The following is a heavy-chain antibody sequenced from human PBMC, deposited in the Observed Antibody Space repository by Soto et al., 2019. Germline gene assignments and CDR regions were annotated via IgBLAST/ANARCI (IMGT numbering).Heavy chain of an antibody. CDR2: IYWDDDE. V-gene: IGHV2-5*02. CDR3: VRNWRYYGGDYYYGMDA. Sequence: ITLKESGPTLVNPTQTLTLTCTFSGFSLNTGGVGVGWVRQPRGKAMEWLALIYWDDDERYRPSLRSRLNITKDTINNQVVLTMTNMDPEDTATYYCVRNWRYYGGDYYYGMDAWGQGTTVTGSS. J-gene: IGHJ6*02. CDR1: GFSLNTGGVG. D-gene: IGHD3-10*01.